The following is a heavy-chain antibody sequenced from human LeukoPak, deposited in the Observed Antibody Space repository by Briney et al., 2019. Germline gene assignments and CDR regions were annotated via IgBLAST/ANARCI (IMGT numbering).Heavy chain of an antibody. V-gene: IGHV1-69*04. CDR2: IIPILGIA. Sequence: SVTLSYTSSGGTFTIYAISWVRQAPGQGLEWMGRIIPILGIANYAHKFQGRVTITADKSTSTAYMELSSLRSEDTAVYYCARVTAMENFDYWGQGTLVTVSS. J-gene: IGHJ4*02. CDR1: GGTFTIYA. D-gene: IGHD5-18*01. CDR3: ARVTAMENFDY.